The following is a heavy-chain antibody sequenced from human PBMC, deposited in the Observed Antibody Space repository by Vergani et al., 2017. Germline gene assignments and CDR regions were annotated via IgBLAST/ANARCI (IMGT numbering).Heavy chain of an antibody. CDR3: AXDRAGAARYWYFDL. CDR2: ISSSSSTI. CDR1: GFTFSSYA. V-gene: IGHV3-48*01. Sequence: EVQLLESGGGLVQPGGSLRLSCAASGFTFSSYAMSWVRQAPGKGLEWVSYISSSSSTIYYADSVKGRFTISRDNAKNSLYLQMNSLRAEDTAVYYCAXDRAGAARYWYFDLWGRGTLVTVSS. D-gene: IGHD6-6*01. J-gene: IGHJ2*01.